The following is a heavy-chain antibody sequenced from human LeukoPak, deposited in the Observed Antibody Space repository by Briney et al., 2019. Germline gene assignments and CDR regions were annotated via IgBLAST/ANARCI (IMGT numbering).Heavy chain of an antibody. CDR3: ARGGSTGDLGFGAFDI. CDR2: IGPAGDT. D-gene: IGHD7-27*01. Sequence: GGSLRLSCAASGFTFSSYDIHWVRQATGKGLEWVSAIGPAGDTYYKDSVKGRFTISRENAKNSLYLQMNSLRAGDTAVYYCARGGSTGDLGFGAFDIWGQGKMVPVSS. J-gene: IGHJ3*02. V-gene: IGHV3-13*01. CDR1: GFTFSSYD.